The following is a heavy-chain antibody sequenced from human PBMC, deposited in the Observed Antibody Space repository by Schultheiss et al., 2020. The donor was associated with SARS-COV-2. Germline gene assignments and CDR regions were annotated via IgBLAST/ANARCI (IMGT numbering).Heavy chain of an antibody. Sequence: SQTLSLTFAVYGGSFSGYYWSWIRQPPGKGLEWIGEINHSGSTNYNPSLKSRVTISVDTSKNQFSLKLSSVTAADTAVYYCARERGDYYDSSGYFDYWGQGTLVTVSS. D-gene: IGHD3-22*01. V-gene: IGHV4-34*01. CDR3: ARERGDYYDSSGYFDY. CDR1: GGSFSGYY. CDR2: INHSGST. J-gene: IGHJ4*02.